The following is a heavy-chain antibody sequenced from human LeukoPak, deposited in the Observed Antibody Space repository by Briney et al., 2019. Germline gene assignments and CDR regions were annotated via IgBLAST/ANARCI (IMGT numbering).Heavy chain of an antibody. CDR2: IHDTRGT. J-gene: IGHJ4*02. D-gene: IGHD1-26*01. CDR3: ARAQYLIVGATYSYYFDY. V-gene: IGHV4-59*12. CDR1: GGSMKNYY. Sequence: SETLSLTCTVSGGSMKNYYWSWIRQPPGKGLEWIGYIHDTRGTNYNPYLKSRVTMSLDTSKNQFSLKLISVTAADTAVYYCARAQYLIVGATYSYYFDYWGQGTLVTVSS.